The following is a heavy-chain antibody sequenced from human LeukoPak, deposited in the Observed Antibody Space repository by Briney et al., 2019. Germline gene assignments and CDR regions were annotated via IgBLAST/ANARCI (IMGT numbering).Heavy chain of an antibody. V-gene: IGHV1-69*13. CDR3: ARSEYYYDSSANLDY. J-gene: IGHJ4*02. CDR2: IIPIFGTA. CDR1: GGTFSSYA. Sequence: SVKVSCKASGGTFSSYAISWVRQAPGQGLEWMGGIIPIFGTANYAQKFQGRVTVTADESTSTAYMELSSLRSEDTAVYYCARSEYYYDSSANLDYWGQGTLVTVSS. D-gene: IGHD3-22*01.